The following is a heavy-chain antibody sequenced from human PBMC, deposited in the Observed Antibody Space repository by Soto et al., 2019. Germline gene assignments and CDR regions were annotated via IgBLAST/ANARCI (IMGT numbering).Heavy chain of an antibody. V-gene: IGHV5-10-1*01. J-gene: IGHJ6*02. CDR2: IDPSDSYT. Sequence: GESLKLSCNGSGYSFTSYWISWVRQMPGKGLEWMGRIDPSDSYTNYSPSFQGHVTISADKSISTAYLQWSSLKASDTAMYYCARQGGMITFGGVIVPYDYYGMDVWGQGTTVTVSS. D-gene: IGHD3-16*02. CDR1: GYSFTSYW. CDR3: ARQGGMITFGGVIVPYDYYGMDV.